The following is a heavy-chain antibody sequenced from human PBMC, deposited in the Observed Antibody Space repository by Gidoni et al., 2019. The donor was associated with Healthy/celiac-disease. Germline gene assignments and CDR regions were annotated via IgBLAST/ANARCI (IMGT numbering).Heavy chain of an antibody. D-gene: IGHD3-10*01. Sequence: QVQLQESGPGLVKPSQTLSLTCTVSGGSISSGGYYWSWIRQHPGKGLEWIGYIYYSGSTYYNPSLKSLVTISVDTSKNQFSLKLSSVTAADTAVYYCARGHKRGVYYFDYWGQGTLVTVSS. CDR1: GGSISSGGYY. CDR3: ARGHKRGVYYFDY. J-gene: IGHJ4*02. CDR2: IYYSGST. V-gene: IGHV4-31*01.